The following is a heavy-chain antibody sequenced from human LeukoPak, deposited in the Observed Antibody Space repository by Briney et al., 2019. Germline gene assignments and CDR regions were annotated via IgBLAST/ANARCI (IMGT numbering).Heavy chain of an antibody. V-gene: IGHV3-7*01. D-gene: IGHD3-10*01. Sequence: GGSLRLSCGASGFTFSSYRMSWVRQAPGKGLEWVANINSDASEKYYVGSVKGRFTISRDNAKNSVYLQMNSLRAEDAAVYYCARDTYYFGSGSYYRDSWGQGTLVTVSS. J-gene: IGHJ4*02. CDR3: ARDTYYFGSGSYYRDS. CDR2: INSDASEK. CDR1: GFTFSSYR.